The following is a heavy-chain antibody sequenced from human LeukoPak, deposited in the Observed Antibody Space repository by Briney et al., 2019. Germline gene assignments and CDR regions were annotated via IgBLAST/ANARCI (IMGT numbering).Heavy chain of an antibody. CDR3: ASRYCSGGSCYLSYYGMDV. CDR2: INHSGST. V-gene: IGHV4-34*01. Sequence: SETLSLTCAVHGGSFSGYYWSWIRQPPGKGVGWVGGINHSGSTNYNPSLKSRVTISVDTSKNQFSLKLSSVTAADTAVYYCASRYCSGGSCYLSYYGMDVWGKGTTVTVSS. D-gene: IGHD2-15*01. J-gene: IGHJ6*04. CDR1: GGSFSGYY.